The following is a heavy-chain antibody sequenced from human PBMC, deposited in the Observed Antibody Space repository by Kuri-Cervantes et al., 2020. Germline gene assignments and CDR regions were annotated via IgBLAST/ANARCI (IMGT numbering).Heavy chain of an antibody. V-gene: IGHV3-9*01. D-gene: IGHD4-11*01. CDR3: AKDPWPYSSSWNPKYFDS. Sequence: GGSLRLSCAASGFTFDDYAMHWVRQAPGKGLEWVSGISWNSGSIGYADSVKGRFTISRDNAKNSLYLQMNSLRAEDTAVYYCAKDPWPYSSSWNPKYFDSWGQGTLVTVSS. CDR2: ISWNSGSI. J-gene: IGHJ4*02. CDR1: GFTFDDYA.